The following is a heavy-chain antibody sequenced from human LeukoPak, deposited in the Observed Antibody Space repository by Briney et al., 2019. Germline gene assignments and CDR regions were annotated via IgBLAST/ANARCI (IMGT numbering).Heavy chain of an antibody. CDR3: ARDLYHRYYDNSGYAFDY. V-gene: IGHV1-46*01. CDR2: INPRGTST. J-gene: IGHJ4*02. Sequence: ASVKVSCKASGYSFTSHYMHWVRQAPGQGLEWMGLINPRGTSTIYAEKFQGRIIMTRDMSTTTDYMELSSLKSDDTAVYYCARDLYHRYYDNSGYAFDYWGQGTLVTVSS. D-gene: IGHD3-22*01. CDR1: GYSFTSHY.